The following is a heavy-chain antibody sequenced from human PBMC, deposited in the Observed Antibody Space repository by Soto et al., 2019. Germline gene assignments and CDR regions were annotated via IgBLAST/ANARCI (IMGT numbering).Heavy chain of an antibody. D-gene: IGHD3-22*01. V-gene: IGHV4-31*03. CDR1: GGPFSSGGYY. CDR3: ARGPEYYYDNSGFKY. Sequence: SETLSLTCTVSGGPFSSGGYYWSWIRQHPGKGLERIGYIYYTGSTDYSPSLKSRFTISVDTSKNQFSLNLSSVTAAYTAVYYCARGPEYYYDNSGFKYWGQGILVTVSS. J-gene: IGHJ4*02. CDR2: IYYTGST.